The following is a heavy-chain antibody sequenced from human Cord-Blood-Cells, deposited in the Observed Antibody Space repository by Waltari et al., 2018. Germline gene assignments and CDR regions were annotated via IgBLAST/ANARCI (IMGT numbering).Heavy chain of an antibody. Sequence: QVQLVESGGGVVKPGRSLRRSCATPGFTFSRQGLHWVRAAPGKGLEWVAVISYDGSNKYYADSVNGRFTISRDNSKNTLYLQRNSLRAEDTAVYYWAKGPDRWGSSLGFDYWGQGTLVTVSS. CDR1: GFTFSRQG. J-gene: IGHJ4*02. D-gene: IGHD6-6*01. V-gene: IGHV3-30*18. CDR3: AKGPDRWGSSLGFDY. CDR2: ISYDGSNK.